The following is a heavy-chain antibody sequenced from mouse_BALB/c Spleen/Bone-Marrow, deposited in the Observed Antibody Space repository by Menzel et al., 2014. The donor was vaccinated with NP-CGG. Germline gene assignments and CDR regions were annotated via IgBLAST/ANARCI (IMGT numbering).Heavy chain of an antibody. J-gene: IGHJ4*01. D-gene: IGHD1-1*01. CDR2: IWGGGST. Sequence: VQLVESGPGQVAPSQSLSITCTVSGFSLSRYSVHWVRQPPGKGLEWLGVIWGGGSTDYDLGLKSRLSISKDNSKSQVFLKMNSPQTDDTAMYYCTRFITTGAMDYWGQGTSVTVSS. CDR3: TRFITTGAMDY. V-gene: IGHV2-6-4*01. CDR1: GFSLSRYS.